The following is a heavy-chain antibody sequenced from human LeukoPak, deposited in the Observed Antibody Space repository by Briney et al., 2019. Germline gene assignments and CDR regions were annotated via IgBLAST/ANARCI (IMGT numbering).Heavy chain of an antibody. CDR1: GGSFSGYY. D-gene: IGHD3-9*01. V-gene: IGHV4-34*01. J-gene: IGHJ4*02. CDR2: INHSGST. CDR3: ARVERYYDILTGYRRGNYFDY. Sequence: SETLSLTCAVYGGSFSGYYWSWIRQPPGKGLEWIGEINHSGSTNYNPSLKSRVTISVDTSKNQFSLKLSSVTAADTAVYYCARVERYYDILTGYRRGNYFDYWGQGTLVTVSS.